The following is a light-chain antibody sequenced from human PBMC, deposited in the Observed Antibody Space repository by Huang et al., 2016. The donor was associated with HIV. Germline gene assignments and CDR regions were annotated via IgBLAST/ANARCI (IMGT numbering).Light chain of an antibody. CDR3: LQHNIFPWT. Sequence: DIQLTQSPSVMSASVGDRVTITCRASQGISNYLAWFQQKPGKGPKRLIYSASNLQSGVPSRFSGIGSETDFTLTISSLQPEDFATYYCLQHNIFPWTFGQGTRVEIK. V-gene: IGKV1-17*03. CDR1: QGISNY. J-gene: IGKJ1*01. CDR2: SAS.